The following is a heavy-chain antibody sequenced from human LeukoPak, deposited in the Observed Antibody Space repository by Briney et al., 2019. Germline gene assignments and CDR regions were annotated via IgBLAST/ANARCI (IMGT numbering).Heavy chain of an antibody. CDR2: IYYSGST. V-gene: IGHV4-59*01. J-gene: IGHJ4*02. CDR3: ARGGRLLGKFDY. D-gene: IGHD3-22*01. CDR1: GGSIRNYY. Sequence: SETLSLTCTVSGGSIRNYYWSWIRQPPGKGLEWIGYIYYSGSTNYNPSLKSRVTISVDTSTNQFSLKLSSVTAADTAVYFCARGGRLLGKFDYWGQGTLVTVSS.